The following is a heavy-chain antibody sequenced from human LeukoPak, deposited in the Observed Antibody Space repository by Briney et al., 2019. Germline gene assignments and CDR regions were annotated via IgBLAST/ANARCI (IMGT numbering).Heavy chain of an antibody. CDR1: GGSFRGYY. V-gene: IGHV4-34*01. D-gene: IGHD3-3*01. CDR2: VNHSGST. J-gene: IGHJ5*02. Sequence: PSETLSLTCAVYGGSFRGYYWSWTRQPPGTGLEWIGEVNHSGSTNYNPSLKSRVTISGDTSNNQFSLRLSPVTAADTAVYYCARGGNIWSGLSGRNWFDPWGQGTLVTVSS. CDR3: ARGGNIWSGLSGRNWFDP.